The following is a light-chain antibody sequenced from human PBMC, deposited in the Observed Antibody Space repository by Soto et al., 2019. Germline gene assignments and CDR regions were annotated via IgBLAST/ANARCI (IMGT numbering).Light chain of an antibody. CDR3: QQYGSSPLT. J-gene: IGKJ4*01. V-gene: IGKV3-20*01. CDR1: QGVSSSH. Sequence: EIVLTQSPGTLSLSPGERATLSCRASQGVSSSHLAWYQQKPGQAPRLLIYGASSRATGIPDRFSGSGSGTDFTLTISRLEPEDFAVYYCQQYGSSPLTFGGGTQVDIK. CDR2: GAS.